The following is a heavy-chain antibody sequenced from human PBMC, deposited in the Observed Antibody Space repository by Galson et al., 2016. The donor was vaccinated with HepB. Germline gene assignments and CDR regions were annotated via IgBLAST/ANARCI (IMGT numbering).Heavy chain of an antibody. J-gene: IGHJ4*02. CDR2: INAGNGKT. D-gene: IGHD6-6*01. CDR3: ARGDEGQLVASFDY. Sequence: SVKVSCKASGYTFTRYVIHWVRQAPGQRLEWMGWINAGNGKTKYSQKFQGRVTITRDTSATTAYMELTTLRSEDTAGYYCARGDEGQLVASFDYWGQGTLVTVSS. V-gene: IGHV1-3*01. CDR1: GYTFTRYV.